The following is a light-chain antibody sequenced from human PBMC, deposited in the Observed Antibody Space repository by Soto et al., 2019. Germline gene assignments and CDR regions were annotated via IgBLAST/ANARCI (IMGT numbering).Light chain of an antibody. V-gene: IGKV1-39*01. CDR1: QSIDSW. J-gene: IGKJ1*01. CDR3: LQSYNTPLT. CDR2: DAS. Sequence: DIQMTQSPSTLSASVGDRVTITCRASQSIDSWLAWYQQKPGKAPKLLMYDASTLQSGVPSRFRGSASGTDFTLTISSLQLDDFATYYSLQSYNTPLTFGQGTKVAIK.